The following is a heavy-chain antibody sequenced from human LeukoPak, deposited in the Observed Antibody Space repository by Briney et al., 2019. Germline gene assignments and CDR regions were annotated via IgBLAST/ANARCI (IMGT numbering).Heavy chain of an antibody. V-gene: IGHV4-59*08. CDR3: ARRHGDYGYNWSDP. D-gene: IGHD4-17*01. J-gene: IGHJ5*02. CDR1: GGSISSYY. CDR2: IYYSGST. Sequence: SETLSLTCTVSGGSISSYYWSWIRQPPGKGLEWIGYIYYSGSTNYNPSLKSRVTISVDTSKNQFSLKLSSVTAADTAVYYCARRHGDYGYNWSDPWGQGTLVTVSS.